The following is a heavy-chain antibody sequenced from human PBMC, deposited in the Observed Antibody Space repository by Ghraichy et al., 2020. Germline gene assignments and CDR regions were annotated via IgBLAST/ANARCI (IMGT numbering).Heavy chain of an antibody. Sequence: GGSLRLSCAASGFTFSSYAMSWVRQAPGKGLEWVSAISGSGGSTYYADSVKGRFTISRDNSKNTLYLQMNSLRAEDTAVYYCAKGALWDDYIWGSYRYTDSGLYYWGQGTLVNVSS. CDR1: GFTFSSYA. CDR3: AKGALWDDYIWGSYRYTDSGLYY. J-gene: IGHJ4*02. V-gene: IGHV3-23*01. D-gene: IGHD3-16*02. CDR2: ISGSGGST.